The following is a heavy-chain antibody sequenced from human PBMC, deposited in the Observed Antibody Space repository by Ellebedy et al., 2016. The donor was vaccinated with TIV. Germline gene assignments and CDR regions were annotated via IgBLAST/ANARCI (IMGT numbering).Heavy chain of an antibody. D-gene: IGHD3-22*01. V-gene: IGHV3-11*01. Sequence: PGGSLRLSCAASGFTFGDYYMTWIRQAPGKGLEWISYISIDGGAIYYADSVKDRFTISRDNAAHSLYLQMNSLRAEDTAVYYCAKGRGGGSDSSAPRYYFDYWGLGTLVTVSS. J-gene: IGHJ4*02. CDR3: AKGRGGGSDSSAPRYYFDY. CDR2: ISIDGGAI. CDR1: GFTFGDYY.